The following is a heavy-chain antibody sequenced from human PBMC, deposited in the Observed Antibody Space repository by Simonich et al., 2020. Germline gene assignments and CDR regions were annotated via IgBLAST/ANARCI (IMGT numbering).Heavy chain of an antibody. CDR1: GGSFSGYY. Sequence: QVQLQQWGAGLLKPSETLSLTCAVYGGSFSGYYWSWIRQPPGKGLEWIGEINHSGSTNYNPSLTSRVTRSVDTSKNQFSLKLSSVTAADTAVYYCARGKGWKNAFDIWGQGTMVTVSS. CDR3: ARGKGWKNAFDI. V-gene: IGHV4-34*01. J-gene: IGHJ3*02. D-gene: IGHD1-1*01. CDR2: INHSGST.